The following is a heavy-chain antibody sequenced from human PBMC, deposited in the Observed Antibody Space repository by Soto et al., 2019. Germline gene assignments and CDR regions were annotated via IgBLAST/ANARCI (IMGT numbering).Heavy chain of an antibody. D-gene: IGHD3-10*01. V-gene: IGHV4-30-4*01. CDR3: ARGELRRRYSFHY. J-gene: IGHJ4*02. CDR2: MYSSGSI. Sequence: SETLCLTCTVSGGSMSSGDYYWSWIRQPPGKGLEWIGYMYSSGSIYHNPSLKSRVTISADTSKNQFSLKLSSVTVAETAVYYCARGELRRRYSFHYWCPGPLVSGFS. CDR1: GGSMSSGDYY.